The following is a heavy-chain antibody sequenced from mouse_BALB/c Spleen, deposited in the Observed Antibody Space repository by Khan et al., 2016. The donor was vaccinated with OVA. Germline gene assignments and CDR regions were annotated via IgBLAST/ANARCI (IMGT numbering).Heavy chain of an antibody. Sequence: QIQLVQSGPELKKPGETVKISCKASGHTFTKYGMNWVKQAPGKGLKWIGWINTYTGESTYADDFNGRFAFSLETSASTAYLQINNLKNEDTATYFCARPPYFSYVLDNWGQGTSVTVSS. CDR1: GHTFTKYG. V-gene: IGHV9-3-1*01. CDR2: INTYTGES. CDR3: ARPPYFSYVLDN. D-gene: IGHD2-10*01. J-gene: IGHJ4*01.